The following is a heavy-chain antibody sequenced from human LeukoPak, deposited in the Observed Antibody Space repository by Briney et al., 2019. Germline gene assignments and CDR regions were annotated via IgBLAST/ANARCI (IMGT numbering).Heavy chain of an antibody. D-gene: IGHD2-21*02. CDR1: GFTFSNYS. J-gene: IGHJ4*02. Sequence: PGGSLRLSCAASGFTFSNYSMSWVRQAPGKGLEWVSVIRGSGGGTYYADSVKGRFTISRDNSKNTVYLQMNSLRAEDTAVYYCVKARMPHCGTDCLESWGQGTLVTVSS. V-gene: IGHV3-23*01. CDR2: IRGSGGGT. CDR3: VKARMPHCGTDCLES.